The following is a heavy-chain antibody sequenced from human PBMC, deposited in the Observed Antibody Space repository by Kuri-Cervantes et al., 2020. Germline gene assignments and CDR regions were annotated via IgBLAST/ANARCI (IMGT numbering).Heavy chain of an antibody. D-gene: IGHD1-26*01. J-gene: IGHJ4*02. CDR2: ISYDGCNK. V-gene: IGHV3-30-3*01. CDR3: ARDRSGSLDY. CDR1: GFTFSSYA. Sequence: GESLNISCAASGFTFSSYAMHWVRQASGKGLEWVAVISYDGCNKYYAASVKGRFTISRDNSKNTLYLQMNSLRAEDTAVYYCARDRSGSLDYWGQGTLVTVSS.